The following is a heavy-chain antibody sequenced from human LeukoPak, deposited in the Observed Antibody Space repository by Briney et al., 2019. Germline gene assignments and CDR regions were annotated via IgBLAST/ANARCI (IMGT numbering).Heavy chain of an antibody. CDR3: ARVGSIAVAGDFGY. V-gene: IGHV3-74*01. J-gene: IGHJ4*02. CDR1: GFTFSSYS. CDR2: INSDGSST. D-gene: IGHD6-19*01. Sequence: GGSLRLSCAASGFTFSSYSMNWVRQAPGKGLVWVSRINSDGSSTSYADSVKGRFTISRDNAKNTLYLQMNSLRAEDTAVYYCARVGSIAVAGDFGYWGQGTLVTVSS.